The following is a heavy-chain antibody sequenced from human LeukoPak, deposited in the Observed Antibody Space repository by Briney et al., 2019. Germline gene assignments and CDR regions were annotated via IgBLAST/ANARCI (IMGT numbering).Heavy chain of an antibody. V-gene: IGHV3-21*04. CDR2: ISSSSSYI. CDR3: AKDNRLYYDILTGYYTDYYYYYMDV. Sequence: GGSLRLSCAASGFTFSSYSMNWVRQAPGKGLEWVSSISSSSSYIYYADSVKGRFTISRDNARNSLYLQMNSLRAEDMALYYCAKDNRLYYDILTGYYTDYYYYYMDVWGKGTTVTVSS. CDR1: GFTFSSYS. J-gene: IGHJ6*03. D-gene: IGHD3-9*01.